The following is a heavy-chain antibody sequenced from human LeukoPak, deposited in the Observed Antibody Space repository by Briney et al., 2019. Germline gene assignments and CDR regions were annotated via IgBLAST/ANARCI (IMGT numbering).Heavy chain of an antibody. Sequence: SVKVSCKASGGTFSSYAISWVRQAPGQGLGWMGRIIPILGIANYAQKFQGRVTITADKSTSTAYMELSSLRSEDTAVYYCARVDSNYEFDYWGQGTLVTVSS. CDR2: IIPILGIA. J-gene: IGHJ4*02. V-gene: IGHV1-69*04. CDR3: ARVDSNYEFDY. CDR1: GGTFSSYA. D-gene: IGHD4-11*01.